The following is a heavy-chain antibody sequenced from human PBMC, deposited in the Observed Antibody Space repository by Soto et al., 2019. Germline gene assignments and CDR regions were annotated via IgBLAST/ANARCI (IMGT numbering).Heavy chain of an antibody. D-gene: IGHD1-26*01. Sequence: QVQQQQWGAGLLKPSETLSLTCAVYGGSFSGYYWSWIRQPPGKGLEWIGEINHSGSTNYNPSLKSRVTISVDTSKNQFSLKLSSVTAADTAVYYCARARVGATNWNWFDPWGQGTLVTVSS. CDR2: INHSGST. J-gene: IGHJ5*02. V-gene: IGHV4-34*01. CDR3: ARARVGATNWNWFDP. CDR1: GGSFSGYY.